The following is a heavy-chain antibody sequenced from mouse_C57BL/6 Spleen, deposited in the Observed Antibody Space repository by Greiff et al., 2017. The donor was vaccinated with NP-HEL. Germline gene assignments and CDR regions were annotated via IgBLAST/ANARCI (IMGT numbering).Heavy chain of an antibody. CDR3: AISLGDYAMDY. CDR1: GYTFTSYG. J-gene: IGHJ4*01. V-gene: IGHV1-81*01. Sequence: VKLQQSGAELARPGASVKLSCKASGYTFTSYGISWVKQRTGQGLEWIGEIYPRSGNTYYNEKFKGKATLTADKSSSTAYMELRSLTSEDSAVYFCAISLGDYAMDYWGQGTSVTVSS. CDR2: IYPRSGNT. D-gene: IGHD3-3*01.